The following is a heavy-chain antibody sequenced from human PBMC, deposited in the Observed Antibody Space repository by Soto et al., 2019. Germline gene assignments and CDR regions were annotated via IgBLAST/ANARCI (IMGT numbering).Heavy chain of an antibody. CDR2: IIPIFGTA. D-gene: IGHD2-15*01. CDR3: ARRFLAAADNWFDP. Sequence: SVKVSCKASGGTFSSYAISWVRQAPGQGLEWMGGIIPIFGTANYAQKFQGRVTITADKSTSTAYMELSSLRSEDTAVYYCARRFLAAADNWFDPWGQGTLVTVSS. J-gene: IGHJ5*02. V-gene: IGHV1-69*06. CDR1: GGTFSSYA.